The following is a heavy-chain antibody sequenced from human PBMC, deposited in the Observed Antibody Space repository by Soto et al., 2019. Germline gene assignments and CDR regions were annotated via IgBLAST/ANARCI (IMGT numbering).Heavy chain of an antibody. Sequence: XGSLRLSCAASGFTFSSAAMHWVRQAPGKGLEWVAVISYHGNDKYYADSVKGRFTISRDNSKNTLYLQMNSLRAEDTAVYFCARSKYYYDTSDYLDYWGQGTLVTVSS. D-gene: IGHD3-22*01. V-gene: IGHV3-30-3*01. CDR3: ARSKYYYDTSDYLDY. CDR2: ISYHGNDK. CDR1: GFTFSSAA. J-gene: IGHJ4*02.